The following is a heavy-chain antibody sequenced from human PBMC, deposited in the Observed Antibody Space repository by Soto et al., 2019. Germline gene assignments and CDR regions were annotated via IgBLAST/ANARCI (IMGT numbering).Heavy chain of an antibody. Sequence: GESLKISCKGSGYSFTSYWIGWVRQMPGKGLEWMGIIYPGDSDTRYSPSFQGQVTISADKSISTAYLQWSSLKASDTAMYYCARQETPYSSSWYPDFDYWGQGTLVTVSS. V-gene: IGHV5-51*01. CDR3: ARQETPYSSSWYPDFDY. D-gene: IGHD6-13*01. J-gene: IGHJ4*02. CDR2: IYPGDSDT. CDR1: GYSFTSYW.